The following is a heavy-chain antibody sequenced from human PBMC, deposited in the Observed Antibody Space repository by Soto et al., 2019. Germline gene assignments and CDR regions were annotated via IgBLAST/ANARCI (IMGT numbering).Heavy chain of an antibody. V-gene: IGHV4-4*07. D-gene: IGHD3-3*01. CDR2: IYSSGST. CDR1: GGAISTYY. J-gene: IGHJ5*02. CDR3: ARGQRFSDWFDP. Sequence: QVHLQESGPGLVTPSETLSLTCTVSGGAISTYYWTWIRQPAGKGLEWIGRIYSSGSTNYNPSLQSRVTMSLDTSNNQFSLRLTSVTAADTAVYYCARGQRFSDWFDPWGQGTLVTVSS.